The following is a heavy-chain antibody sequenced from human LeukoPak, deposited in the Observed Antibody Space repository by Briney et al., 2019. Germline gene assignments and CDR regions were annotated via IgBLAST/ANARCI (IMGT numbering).Heavy chain of an antibody. Sequence: ASVKASCKASGYTFTGYYMHWVRQAPGQGLEWMGRINPNSGGTNYVQKFQGRVTMTRDTSISTAYMELSRLRSDDTAVYYCARAIPARGTHFDYWGQGTLVTVSS. V-gene: IGHV1-2*06. J-gene: IGHJ4*02. CDR3: ARAIPARGTHFDY. D-gene: IGHD1-1*01. CDR1: GYTFTGYY. CDR2: INPNSGGT.